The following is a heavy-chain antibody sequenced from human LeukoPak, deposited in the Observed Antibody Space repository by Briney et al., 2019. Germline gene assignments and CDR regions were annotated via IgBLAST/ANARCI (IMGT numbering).Heavy chain of an antibody. CDR1: GHSFTDNW. D-gene: IGHD3-3*02. Sequence: GESLKISCKAFGHSFTDNWIGWVRHMPGKGLEWMGVIYPGDFRIRYNPSFQGQVTISVDKSISTAYLQWSSLKASDTAIYYCAGRKISSPWSDPWGQGTLVTVSS. CDR2: IYPGDFRI. V-gene: IGHV5-51*01. CDR3: AGRKISSPWSDP. J-gene: IGHJ5*02.